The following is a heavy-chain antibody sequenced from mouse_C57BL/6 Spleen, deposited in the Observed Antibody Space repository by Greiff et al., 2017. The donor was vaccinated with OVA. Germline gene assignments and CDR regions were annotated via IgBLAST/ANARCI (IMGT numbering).Heavy chain of an antibody. CDR2: IYPGSGST. J-gene: IGHJ2*01. CDR3: ASSFDYDGIFDY. Sequence: QVHVKQSGAELVKPGASVKMSCKASGYTFTSYWITWVKQRPGQGLEWIGDIYPGSGSTNYNEKFKSKATLTVDTSSSTAYMQLSSLTSEDSAVYYCASSFDYDGIFDYWGQGTTLTVSS. V-gene: IGHV1-55*01. CDR1: GYTFTSYW. D-gene: IGHD2-4*01.